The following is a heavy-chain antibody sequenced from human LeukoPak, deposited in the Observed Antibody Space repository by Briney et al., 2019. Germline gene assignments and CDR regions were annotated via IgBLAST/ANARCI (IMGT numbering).Heavy chain of an antibody. Sequence: GASVKVSCKASGGTFSSYAISWVRQAPGQGLEWMGRTIPILGIANYAQKFQGRVTITADKSTSTAYMELSSLRSEDTAVYYCAREGPDDAFDIWGQGTMVTVSS. CDR3: AREGPDDAFDI. V-gene: IGHV1-69*04. CDR1: GGTFSSYA. CDR2: TIPILGIA. J-gene: IGHJ3*02.